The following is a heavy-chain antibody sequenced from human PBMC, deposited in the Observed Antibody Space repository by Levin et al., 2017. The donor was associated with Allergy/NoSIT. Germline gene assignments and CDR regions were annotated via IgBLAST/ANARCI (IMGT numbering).Heavy chain of an antibody. CDR2: MNPNSGNT. V-gene: IGHV1-8*01. CDR3: ARAYCRGGSCYSHGMDV. J-gene: IGHJ6*02. Sequence: ASVKVSCKASGYTFTSYDINWVRQATGQGLEWMGWMNPNSGNTGYAQKFQGRVTMTRNTSISTAYMELSSLRSEDTAVYYCARAYCRGGSCYSHGMDVWGQGPTVTVSS. CDR1: GYTFTSYD. D-gene: IGHD2-15*01.